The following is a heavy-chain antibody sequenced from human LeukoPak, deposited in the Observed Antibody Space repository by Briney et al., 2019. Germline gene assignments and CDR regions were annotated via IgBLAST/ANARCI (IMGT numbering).Heavy chain of an antibody. V-gene: IGHV3-11*01. CDR1: GFTFRDYY. CDR3: AREVIIFPDYYYYGMDV. J-gene: IGHJ6*02. Sequence: GGSLRLSCAASGFTFRDYYMTWVRQAPGKGLEWISYISRSGDNLYYADSVEGRFTISRDNARNSVYLQMNSLRAEDTAVYYCAREVIIFPDYYYYGMDVWGRGTTVTVSS. D-gene: IGHD3-9*01. CDR2: ISRSGDNL.